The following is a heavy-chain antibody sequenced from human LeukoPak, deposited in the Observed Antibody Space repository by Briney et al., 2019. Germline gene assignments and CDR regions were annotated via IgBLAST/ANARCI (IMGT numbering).Heavy chain of an antibody. CDR2: ISSGGTT. CDR3: AKDYITVAALSGDLAY. Sequence: GGSDTPSCAASGFTSSSYAMSWVRQAPGKGLAWVSTISSGGTTYYADSVKGRFTISRDNSKNTLYLQMNSLRAEDTAIYYCAKDYITVAALSGDLAYWAKGTLVTVSS. CDR1: GFTSSSYA. J-gene: IGHJ4*02. V-gene: IGHV3-23*01. D-gene: IGHD6-19*01.